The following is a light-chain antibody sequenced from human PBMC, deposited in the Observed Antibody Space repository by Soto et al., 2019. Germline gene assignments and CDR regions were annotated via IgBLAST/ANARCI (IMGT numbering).Light chain of an antibody. CDR3: AAWDDTVRSYV. CDR1: ISNIGTNY. V-gene: IGLV1-47*01. J-gene: IGLJ1*01. Sequence: QSVLTQPPSVSGTPGQRVTISCSGGISNIGTNYVHWFQQLPGTAPKVLSNRDNQRPSGVPDRFSGSKSGTSASLAISGLQSEDEAEYYCAAWDDTVRSYVFGTGNKVTVL. CDR2: RDN.